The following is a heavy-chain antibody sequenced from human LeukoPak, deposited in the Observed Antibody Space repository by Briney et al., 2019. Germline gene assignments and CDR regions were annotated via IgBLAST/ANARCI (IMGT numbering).Heavy chain of an antibody. V-gene: IGHV3-15*01. J-gene: IGHJ4*02. CDR3: TWMATIFTVDY. CDR2: IRNDRIT. CDR1: GLTFSDAR. Sequence: GGSLRLSCVLSGLTFSDARMGWVRQAPGKVLEWVGRIRNDRITDYAAPVQGRFSISRDNSKNTFYLQMNSLRTEDTGMYFCTWMATIFTVDYWGQGTLVTVSS. D-gene: IGHD5-12*01.